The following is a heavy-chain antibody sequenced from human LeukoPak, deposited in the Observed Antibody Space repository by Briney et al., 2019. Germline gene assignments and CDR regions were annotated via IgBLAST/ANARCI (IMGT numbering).Heavy chain of an antibody. D-gene: IGHD3-22*01. CDR1: GFTFSSYA. V-gene: IGHV3-30-3*01. Sequence: GGSLRLSCAASGFTFSSYAMHWVRQAPGKGLEWVAVISYDGSNKYYADSVKGRFTISRDNSKNTLYLQMNSLRAEDTAVYYCARGRYYYDSSGYYRGYYFDYWGQGTPVTVSS. CDR3: ARGRYYYDSSGYYRGYYFDY. J-gene: IGHJ4*02. CDR2: ISYDGSNK.